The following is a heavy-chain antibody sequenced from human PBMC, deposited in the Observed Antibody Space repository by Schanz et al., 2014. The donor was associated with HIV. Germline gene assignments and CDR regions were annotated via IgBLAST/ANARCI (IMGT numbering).Heavy chain of an antibody. J-gene: IGHJ3*02. CDR3: AKTTWGRRVDAFDI. V-gene: IGHV3-23*04. CDR1: GFTFNNYA. Sequence: EVQLVESGGAWVQPGGSLRLSCAASGFTFNNYAMSWVRQAPGKGLEWVAVISGSSITYSADSVRGRVTISRDNPKKTLYLQMNSLRAEDTAVYYCAKTTWGRRVDAFDIWGQGTMVTVSS. D-gene: IGHD3-16*01. CDR2: ISGSSIT.